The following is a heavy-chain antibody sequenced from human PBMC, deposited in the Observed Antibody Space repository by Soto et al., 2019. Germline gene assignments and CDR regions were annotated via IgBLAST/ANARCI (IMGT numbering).Heavy chain of an antibody. J-gene: IGHJ4*02. CDR1: GITFGSRA. D-gene: IGHD3-10*01. CDR2: ITDSGGDA. CDR3: ARGSTDSYPGSRIFDF. Sequence: GSLRLSWVASGITFGSRAMSWLRQAPGEGLEWVSTITDSGGDAKYADSVRGRFAISRDNSKKTLYLQMSSLTAEDSAIYYCARGSTDSYPGSRIFDFWGRGTLVTVSS. V-gene: IGHV3-23*01.